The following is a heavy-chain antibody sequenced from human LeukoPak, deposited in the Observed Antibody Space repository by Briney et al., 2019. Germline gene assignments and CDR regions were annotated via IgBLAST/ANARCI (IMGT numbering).Heavy chain of an antibody. CDR2: IYSGGST. J-gene: IGHJ3*02. Sequence: GGSLRLSCAASGFTVSSNYMSWVRQAPGKGLEWVSVIYSGGSTYYADSVKGRFTISRDNAKNSLYLQMNSLRAEDTAVYYCARVRGVIDAFDIWGQGTMVTVSS. V-gene: IGHV3-53*01. D-gene: IGHD3-3*01. CDR3: ARVRGVIDAFDI. CDR1: GFTVSSNY.